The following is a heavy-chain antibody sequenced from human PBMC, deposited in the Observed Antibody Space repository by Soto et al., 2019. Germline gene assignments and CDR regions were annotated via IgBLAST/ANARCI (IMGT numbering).Heavy chain of an antibody. V-gene: IGHV3-23*01. CDR3: AKRQGTGLAAKNFDF. CDR1: RFPFSNHA. D-gene: IGHD2-15*01. CDR2: ISDGGDLI. J-gene: IGHJ4*02. Sequence: GGSLRLSCAASRFPFSNHAMSWVRQAPGKGLEWVSGISDGGDLIYYADSVKGRFSMSRDNSENMLYLQMTNLRAEDTAIYFCAKRQGTGLAAKNFDFWGQGTLVTVSS.